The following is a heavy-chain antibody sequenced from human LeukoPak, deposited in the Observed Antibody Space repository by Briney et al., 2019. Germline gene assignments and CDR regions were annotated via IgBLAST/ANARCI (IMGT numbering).Heavy chain of an antibody. V-gene: IGHV3-9*01. D-gene: IGHD2-15*01. J-gene: IGHJ5*02. Sequence: GGSLRLSCAASGFTFDDYAMHWVRQAPGKGLEWVSGISWNSGSIGYADSVKGRFTISRDNAKNSLYLQMNSLRAEDTALYYCAKVGGGWEGWFDPWGQGTLVTASS. CDR3: AKVGGGWEGWFDP. CDR2: ISWNSGSI. CDR1: GFTFDDYA.